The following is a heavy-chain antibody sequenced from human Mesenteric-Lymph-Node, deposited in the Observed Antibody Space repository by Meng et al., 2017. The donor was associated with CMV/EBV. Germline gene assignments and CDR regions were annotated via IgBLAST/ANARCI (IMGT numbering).Heavy chain of an antibody. Sequence: SETLSLTCTVSGGSISSYYWSWIRQPPGKGLQWIGYIYYSGSTKYNPSLKSRVTISIDRSMNQFSLRLSSVTAADTAIYYCVKGWEQMSYYGMDIWGHGTSVTVSS. CDR1: GGSISSYY. CDR2: IYYSGST. J-gene: IGHJ6*02. D-gene: IGHD1-26*01. V-gene: IGHV4-59*08. CDR3: VKGWEQMSYYGMDI.